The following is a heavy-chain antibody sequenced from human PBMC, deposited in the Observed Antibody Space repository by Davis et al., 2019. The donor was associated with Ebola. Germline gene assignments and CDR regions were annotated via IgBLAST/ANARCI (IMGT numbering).Heavy chain of an antibody. D-gene: IGHD6-6*01. Sequence: GESLKISCAASGFTFSDYYMSWIRQAPGKGLEWVSYISSSGSTIYYADSVKGRFTISRDNSKNTLYLQMNSLRAEDTAVYYCARAVPYSSSWGDYYYYYGMDVWGQGTTVTVSS. CDR3: ARAVPYSSSWGDYYYYYGMDV. V-gene: IGHV3-11*04. J-gene: IGHJ6*02. CDR1: GFTFSDYY. CDR2: ISSSGSTI.